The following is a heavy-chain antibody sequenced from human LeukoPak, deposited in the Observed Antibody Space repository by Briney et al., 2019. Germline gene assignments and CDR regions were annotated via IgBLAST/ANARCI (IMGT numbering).Heavy chain of an antibody. CDR1: GGTFSSYA. V-gene: IGHV1-69*04. J-gene: IGHJ5*02. CDR2: IIPIPGIA. D-gene: IGHD6-13*01. CDR3: ARGRRDSSSCWFDP. Sequence: SVKVSCKASGGTFSSYAISWVRQAPGQGLEWMGRIIPIPGIANYAQKFQGRVTITADKSTSTAYMELSSLRSEDTAVYYCARGRRDSSSCWFDPRGQGTLVTVSS.